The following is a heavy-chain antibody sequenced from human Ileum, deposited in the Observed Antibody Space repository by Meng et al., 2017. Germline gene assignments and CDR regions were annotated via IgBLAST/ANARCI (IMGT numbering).Heavy chain of an antibody. J-gene: IGHJ6*02. CDR3: ARNTYYYDSSGYYYYGMDV. V-gene: IGHV3-33*01. CDR1: GFTFSSYG. D-gene: IGHD3-22*01. CDR2: IWYDGSNK. Sequence: GESLKISCAASGFTFSSYGMHWVRQAPGKGLEWVAVIWYDGSNKYYADSVKGRFTISRDNSKNTLYLQMNSLRAEDTAVHYCARNTYYYDSSGYYYYGMDVWGQGTTVTVSS.